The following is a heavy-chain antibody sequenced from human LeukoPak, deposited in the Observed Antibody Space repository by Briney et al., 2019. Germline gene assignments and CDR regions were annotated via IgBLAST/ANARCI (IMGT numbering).Heavy chain of an antibody. D-gene: IGHD6-19*01. Sequence: PSETLSLTCTVSGGSISSSSYYWGWIRQPPGKGLEWIGSIYYSGSTYYNPSLKSRVTISVDTSKNQFSLKLSSVTAADTAVYYCAIWPGIAVGFDPWGQGTLVTVSS. CDR2: IYYSGST. V-gene: IGHV4-39*07. CDR3: AIWPGIAVGFDP. CDR1: GGSISSSSYY. J-gene: IGHJ5*02.